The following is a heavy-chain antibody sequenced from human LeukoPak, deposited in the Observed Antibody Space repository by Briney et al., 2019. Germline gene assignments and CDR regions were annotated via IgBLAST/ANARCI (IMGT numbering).Heavy chain of an antibody. CDR2: IHPNSGGT. Sequence: ASVKVSCKASGYTFTGNYMHWVRQAPGQGLEWMGWIHPNSGGTNYAQKFQGGVTMTIDTSISTAYMEMSRLTSDDTAVYYCARDFSYCSGGSCYPNYFDPWGQGTLVTVSS. CDR1: GYTFTGNY. J-gene: IGHJ5*02. V-gene: IGHV1-2*02. D-gene: IGHD2-15*01. CDR3: ARDFSYCSGGSCYPNYFDP.